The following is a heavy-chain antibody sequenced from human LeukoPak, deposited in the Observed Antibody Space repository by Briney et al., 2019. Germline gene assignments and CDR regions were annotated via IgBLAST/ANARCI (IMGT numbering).Heavy chain of an antibody. CDR2: IYYSGST. Sequence: PPETLSLTCTVSGGSVSSGSYYWSWIRQPPGKGLEWIGYIYYSGSTNYNPSLKSRVTISVDTSKNQFSLKLSSVTAADTAVYYCARESVLPDCSSTSCYPSGYYYYMDVWGKGTTVTVSS. CDR3: ARESVLPDCSSTSCYPSGYYYYMDV. D-gene: IGHD2-2*01. CDR1: GGSVSSGSYY. V-gene: IGHV4-61*01. J-gene: IGHJ6*03.